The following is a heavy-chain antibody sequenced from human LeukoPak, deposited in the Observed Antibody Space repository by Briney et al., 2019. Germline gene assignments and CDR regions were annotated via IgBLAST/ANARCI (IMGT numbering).Heavy chain of an antibody. J-gene: IGHJ3*02. CDR1: GGSFSGYY. CDR3: ARAPGSDIVVVVAATTDAFDI. CDR2: INHSGST. V-gene: IGHV4-34*01. Sequence: SETLSLTCAVYGGSFSGYYWSWIRQPPGKGLEWIGEINHSGSTNYNPSLKGRVTISVDTSKNQFSLKLSSVTAADTAVYYCARAPGSDIVVVVAATTDAFDIWGQGTMVTVSS. D-gene: IGHD2-15*01.